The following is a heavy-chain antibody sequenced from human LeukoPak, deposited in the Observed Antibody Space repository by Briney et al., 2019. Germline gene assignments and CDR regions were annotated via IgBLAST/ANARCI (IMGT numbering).Heavy chain of an antibody. CDR2: ISSSSSYI. D-gene: IGHD3-16*02. CDR3: ARVTFGGVIDAFDY. Sequence: GGSLRLSCAASGFTFSSYSMNWVRQAPGKGLEWVSSISSSSSYIYYADSVKGRFTISRDNAKNSLYLQMNSLRAEDTAVYYCARVTFGGVIDAFDYWGQGTLVTVSS. J-gene: IGHJ4*02. CDR1: GFTFSSYS. V-gene: IGHV3-21*01.